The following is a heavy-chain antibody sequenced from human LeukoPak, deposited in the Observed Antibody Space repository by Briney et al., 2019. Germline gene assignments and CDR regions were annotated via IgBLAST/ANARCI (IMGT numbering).Heavy chain of an antibody. CDR2: IYSGGST. D-gene: IGHD3-10*01. Sequence: GGSLRLSCAASGFTFSSYSMNWVRQAPGKGLEWVSVIYSGGSTYYADSVKGRFTISRDNSKNTLYLQMNSLRAEDTAVHYCARSTLWFGADYWGQGTLVTVSS. CDR1: GFTFSSYS. J-gene: IGHJ4*02. V-gene: IGHV3-53*01. CDR3: ARSTLWFGADY.